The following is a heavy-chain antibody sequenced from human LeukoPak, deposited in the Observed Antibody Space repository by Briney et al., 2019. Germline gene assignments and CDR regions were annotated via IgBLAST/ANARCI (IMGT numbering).Heavy chain of an antibody. Sequence: PSETLSLTCAVSGASISSGAYSWSWIRQPPGKGLEWIGYIYYSENTYYNPSLKSRVTISGDTSKNQFSLKLSSVTAADTAVYYCARAQSIAAAGTRRRWFDPWGQGTLVTVSS. CDR2: IYYSENT. CDR3: ARAQSIAAAGTRRRWFDP. CDR1: GASISSGAYS. V-gene: IGHV4-30-4*07. J-gene: IGHJ5*02. D-gene: IGHD6-13*01.